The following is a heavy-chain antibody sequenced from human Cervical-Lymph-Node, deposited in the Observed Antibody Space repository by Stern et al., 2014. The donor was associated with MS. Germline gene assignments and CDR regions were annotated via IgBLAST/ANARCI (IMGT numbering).Heavy chain of an antibody. CDR3: ARVDCSSTSCFYYYYGMDV. CDR2: ISSDSSYI. J-gene: IGHJ6*02. Sequence: EVQLVESGGGLVKPGGSLRLSCAASGFTFSSYSMNWVRQAPGKGLEWVSSISSDSSYIYYVDSVKGRFTISRDNAKNSLYLQMNGLRAEDTAVYFCARVDCSSTSCFYYYYGMDVWGLGTTVTVSS. CDR1: GFTFSSYS. V-gene: IGHV3-21*01. D-gene: IGHD2-2*01.